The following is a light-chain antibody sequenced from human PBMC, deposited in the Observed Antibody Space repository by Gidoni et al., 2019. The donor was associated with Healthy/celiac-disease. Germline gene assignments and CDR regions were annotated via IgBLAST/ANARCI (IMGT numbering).Light chain of an antibody. CDR1: QSVSSSY. Sequence: ETVLTQSPGTLSLSPGERATLSCSASQSVSSSYLAWYQQKPGQAPRLLIYGASSRATGIPDRFSGGRSGTDFTLTISRLEPEDFAVYYCQQYGSSLTWTFGQGTKVEIK. V-gene: IGKV3-20*01. CDR2: GAS. CDR3: QQYGSSLTWT. J-gene: IGKJ1*01.